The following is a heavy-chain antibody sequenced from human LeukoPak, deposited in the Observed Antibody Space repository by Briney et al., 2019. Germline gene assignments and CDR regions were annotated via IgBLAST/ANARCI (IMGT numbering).Heavy chain of an antibody. J-gene: IGHJ6*03. Sequence: GASVKVSCKASGYTFTSYDINWVRQATGQGLEWMGWMNPNSGNTGYAQKFQGRVTMTRNTSISTAYMELSSLRSEDTAVYYCARAGSDYYYYYMDVWGKGTTVTVSS. CDR1: GYTFTSYD. CDR2: MNPNSGNT. D-gene: IGHD3-10*01. V-gene: IGHV1-8*01. CDR3: ARAGSDYYYYYMDV.